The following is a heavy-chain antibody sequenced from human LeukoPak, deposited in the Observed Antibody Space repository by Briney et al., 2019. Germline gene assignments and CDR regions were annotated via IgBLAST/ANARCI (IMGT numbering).Heavy chain of an antibody. D-gene: IGHD6-13*01. CDR2: IYSGGST. Sequence: PGGSLRLSCAASGFTVSSNYMSWVRQAPGKGLEWVSVIYSGGSTYYADSVKGRFTISRDSSKNTLYLQMNSLRAEDTAVYYCSRAAAGKIDYWGQETLVTVSS. J-gene: IGHJ4*02. V-gene: IGHV3-53*01. CDR1: GFTVSSNY. CDR3: SRAAAGKIDY.